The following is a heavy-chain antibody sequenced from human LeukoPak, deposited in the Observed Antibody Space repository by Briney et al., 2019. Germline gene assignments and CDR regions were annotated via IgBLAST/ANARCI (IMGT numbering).Heavy chain of an antibody. J-gene: IGHJ6*02. CDR1: GFTVSNNY. V-gene: IGHV3-66*02. D-gene: IGHD5-18*01. CDR2: INTGGTT. Sequence: PGGSLRLSCAASGFTVSNNYMNWVRQAPGKGLEWVSVINTGGTTQYADSVKGRCTISRDTSKNMLYLQMSSLTTEDTAVYYCARVRPHTSYAMDVWGQGTTVTASS. CDR3: ARVRPHTSYAMDV.